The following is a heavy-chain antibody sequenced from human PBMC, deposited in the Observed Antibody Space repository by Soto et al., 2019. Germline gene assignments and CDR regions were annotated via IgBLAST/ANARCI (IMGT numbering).Heavy chain of an antibody. V-gene: IGHV3-21*01. D-gene: IGHD1-1*01. CDR2: ISSSSSYI. CDR3: ARRVGDNWIGYYYYGMDV. CDR1: GFTFSSYS. Sequence: PGGSLRLSCAASGFTFSSYSMNWVRQAPGKGLEWVSSISSSSSYIYYADSVKGRFTISRDNAKNSLYLQMNSLRAEDTAVYYCARRVGDNWIGYYYYGMDVWGQGTTVTVSS. J-gene: IGHJ6*02.